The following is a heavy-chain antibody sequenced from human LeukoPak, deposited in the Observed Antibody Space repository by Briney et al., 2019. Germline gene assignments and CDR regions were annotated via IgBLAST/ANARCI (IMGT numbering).Heavy chain of an antibody. V-gene: IGHV3-66*01. CDR2: IYSGDST. D-gene: IGHD6-13*01. J-gene: IGHJ4*02. CDR1: GFTVRSTY. CDR3: ARDLAAAVDY. Sequence: GGSLRLSCAASGFTVRSTYMSWVRQAPGKRLEWVSVIYSGDSTYYADSVKGRFTISRDNSKNTLYLQMNSLRAEDTAVYYCARDLAAAVDYWGQGTLVTVSS.